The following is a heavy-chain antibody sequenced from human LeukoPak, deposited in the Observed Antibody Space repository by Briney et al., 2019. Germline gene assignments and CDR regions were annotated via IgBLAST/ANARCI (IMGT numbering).Heavy chain of an antibody. V-gene: IGHV3-64*01. CDR1: GFTFRSYG. D-gene: IGHD3-22*01. CDR2: ISSNGGRT. J-gene: IGHJ1*01. Sequence: AGGSLRLSCAASGFTFRSYGMHWVRQAPGKGLEYVSAISSNGGRTYYANSVKGRSTISRDNSRNTLYLQMGSLRAEDMAVYYCATYYYDSGGFHFHHWGQGTLVTVSS. CDR3: ATYYYDSGGFHFHH.